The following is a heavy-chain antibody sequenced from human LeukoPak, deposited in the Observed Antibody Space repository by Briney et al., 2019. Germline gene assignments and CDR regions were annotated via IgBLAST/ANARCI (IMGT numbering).Heavy chain of an antibody. V-gene: IGHV1-46*01. CDR2: INPSGGST. J-gene: IGHJ4*02. Sequence: ASVKVSCKASGYTFTSYGISWVRQAPGQGLEWMGIINPSGGSTSYAQKFQGRVTMTRDTSTSTVYMELSSLRSEDTAVYYCARVATQTDYWGQGTLVTVSS. CDR3: ARVATQTDY. CDR1: GYTFTSYG.